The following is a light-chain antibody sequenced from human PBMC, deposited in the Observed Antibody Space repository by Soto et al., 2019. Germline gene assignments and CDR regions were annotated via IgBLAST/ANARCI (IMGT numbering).Light chain of an antibody. CDR3: QQYYSYPYT. Sequence: AIRMTQSPSSFSASTGDRVTITCRASQGISTYLAWDQQKPGKAPKLLIYASSTLQSGVRSKFSCSGSGKDFTITISGLQSEDFATYYCQQYYSYPYTFGQGTKLEIK. CDR1: QGISTY. CDR2: ASS. J-gene: IGKJ2*01. V-gene: IGKV1-8*01.